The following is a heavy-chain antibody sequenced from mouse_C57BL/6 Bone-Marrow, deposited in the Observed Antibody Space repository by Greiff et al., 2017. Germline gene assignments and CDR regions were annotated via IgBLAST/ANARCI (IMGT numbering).Heavy chain of an antibody. J-gene: IGHJ3*01. Sequence: EVQVVESGGGLVKPGGSLKLSCAASGFTFSDYGMHWVRQAPEKGLEWVAYISSGSSTIYYADTVKGRFTISRDNAKNTLFLQMTSLRSEDTAMYYCARTYYGSSLRAWFAYWGQGTLVTVSA. CDR1: GFTFSDYG. CDR2: ISSGSSTI. V-gene: IGHV5-17*01. D-gene: IGHD1-1*01. CDR3: ARTYYGSSLRAWFAY.